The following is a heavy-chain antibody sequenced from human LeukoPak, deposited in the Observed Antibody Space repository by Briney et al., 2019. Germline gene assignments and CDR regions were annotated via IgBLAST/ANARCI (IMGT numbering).Heavy chain of an antibody. J-gene: IGHJ3*02. Sequence: PGGSLRLSCAAAGFTFSSYWMHWVRQAPGKGLLWVSRVNSDGTGTTYADSVKGGFTISRDNAKNTLYLQMNSLRAEDTAVYYCARGTHVYNYYGHDAFDIWGQGTMVTVS. V-gene: IGHV3-74*01. CDR1: GFTFSSYW. D-gene: IGHD5-24*01. CDR3: ARGTHVYNYYGHDAFDI. CDR2: VNSDGTGT.